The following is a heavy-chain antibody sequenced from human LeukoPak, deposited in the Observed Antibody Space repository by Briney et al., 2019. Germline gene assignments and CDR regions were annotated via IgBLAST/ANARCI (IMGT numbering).Heavy chain of an antibody. CDR1: GFPFNIYS. CDR2: ISSKGDYI. Sequence: GGSLRLSCTTSGFPFNIYSMAWVRQAPGKGLEWVSSISSKGDYIFYADSVKGRFTISRDSSANSMYLQMNSLRAEDAAVYYCVRGMQPSLMRASGMSYWGQGTLVIVSS. V-gene: IGHV3-23*01. CDR3: VRGMQPSLMRASGMSY. D-gene: IGHD2-8*01. J-gene: IGHJ4*02.